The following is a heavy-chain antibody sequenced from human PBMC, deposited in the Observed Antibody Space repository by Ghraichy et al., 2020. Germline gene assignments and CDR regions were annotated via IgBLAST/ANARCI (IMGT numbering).Heavy chain of an antibody. J-gene: IGHJ3*02. CDR3: ARVVRPDYDFWSGFPDSFAFDI. Sequence: SETLSLTCTVSGGSISSSSYYWGWIRQPPGKGLEWIGSIYYSGSTYYNPSLKSRVTISVDTSKNQFSLKLSSVTAADTAVYYCARVVRPDYDFWSGFPDSFAFDIWGQGTMVTVSS. D-gene: IGHD3-3*01. CDR2: IYYSGST. CDR1: GGSISSSSYY. V-gene: IGHV4-39*07.